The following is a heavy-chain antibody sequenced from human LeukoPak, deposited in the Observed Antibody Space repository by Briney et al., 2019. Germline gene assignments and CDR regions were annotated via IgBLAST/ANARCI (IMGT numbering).Heavy chain of an antibody. CDR2: IYTSGST. J-gene: IGHJ4*02. V-gene: IGHV4-61*02. CDR1: GGSISSGSYY. CDR3: ARDSSGWYFDY. D-gene: IGHD6-19*01. Sequence: SETLSLTCTVSGGSISSGSYYWSWIRQPARKGLEWIGRIYTSGSTNYNPSLKSRVTISVDTSKNQFSLKLSSVTAADTAVYYCARDSSGWYFDYWGQGTLVTISS.